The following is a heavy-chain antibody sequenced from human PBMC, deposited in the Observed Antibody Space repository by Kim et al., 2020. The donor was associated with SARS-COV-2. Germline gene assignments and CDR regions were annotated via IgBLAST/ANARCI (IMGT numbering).Heavy chain of an antibody. CDR3: ARDLLGRSGYYYRKDYYFDY. CDR1: GFTFSDYY. V-gene: IGHV3-11*05. D-gene: IGHD3-22*01. Sequence: GGSLRLSCAASGFTFSDYYMSWIRQAPGKGLEWVSYISSSSSYTNYADSVKGRFTISRDNAKNSLYLQMNSLRAEDTAVYYCARDLLGRSGYYYRKDYYFDYWGQGTLVTVSS. CDR2: ISSSSSYT. J-gene: IGHJ4*02.